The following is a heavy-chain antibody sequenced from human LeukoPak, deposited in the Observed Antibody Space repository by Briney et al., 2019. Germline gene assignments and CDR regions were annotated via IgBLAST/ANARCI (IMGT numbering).Heavy chain of an antibody. D-gene: IGHD3-22*01. CDR2: ISWNGGSI. CDR3: AKDISEDSSGYYYS. Sequence: GGSLRLSCAASGFTFDDYAMHWVRQAPGKGLEWVSGISWNGGSIGYADSVKGRFTISRNNAKNSLYLQVNSLRAEDTALYYCAKDISEDSSGYYYSWGQGTLVTVSS. J-gene: IGHJ4*02. V-gene: IGHV3-9*01. CDR1: GFTFDDYA.